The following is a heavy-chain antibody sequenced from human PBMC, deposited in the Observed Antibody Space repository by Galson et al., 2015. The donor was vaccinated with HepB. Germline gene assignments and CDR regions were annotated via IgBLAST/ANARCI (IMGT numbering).Heavy chain of an antibody. CDR3: ARETGRIPHFDY. D-gene: IGHD1-14*01. V-gene: IGHV3-11*04. J-gene: IGHJ4*02. CDR2: ISSSGSSI. CDR1: GFTFSDYY. Sequence: SLRLSCAASGFTFSDYYMSWVRQAPGKGLEWVSHISSSGSSIYYADSVKGRFTLSRDNAKNSLYLQMNSLRDEDTAVYYCARETGRIPHFDYWGQGTLVTVSS.